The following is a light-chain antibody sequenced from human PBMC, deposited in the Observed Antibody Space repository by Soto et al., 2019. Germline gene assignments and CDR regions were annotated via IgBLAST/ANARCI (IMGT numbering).Light chain of an antibody. V-gene: IGLV2-8*01. Sequence: QTVLTQPPSASGSPGQSVTISCTGTKNDIGVYDFFSLYQHHPGKAPRLIIYEVVQRPSAVPHRFSGSKSGNTASLSVSGLQAANEADYFCKSYAGSNTYVFGTGPKVTVL. J-gene: IGLJ1*01. CDR2: EVV. CDR3: KSYAGSNTYV. CDR1: KNDIGVYDF.